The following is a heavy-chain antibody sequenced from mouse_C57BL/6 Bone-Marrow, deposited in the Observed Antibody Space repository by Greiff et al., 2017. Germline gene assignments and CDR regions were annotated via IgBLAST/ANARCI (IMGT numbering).Heavy chain of an antibody. D-gene: IGHD3-2*02. V-gene: IGHV1-81*01. Sequence: VNLVESGAELARPGASVKLSCKASGYTFTSYGISWVKQRTGPGLEWIGEIYPRSGNPYYNEKFQGNAALTADKASSTSYMELRRLTSEDSAVYFCARGQLRLRPFFAYWGQGTLVTVAA. CDR2: IYPRSGNP. CDR1: GYTFTSYG. J-gene: IGHJ3*01. CDR3: ARGQLRLRPFFAY.